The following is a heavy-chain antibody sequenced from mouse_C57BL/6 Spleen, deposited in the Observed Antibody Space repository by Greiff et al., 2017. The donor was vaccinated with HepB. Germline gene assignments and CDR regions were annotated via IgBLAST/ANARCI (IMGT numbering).Heavy chain of an antibody. D-gene: IGHD2-4*01. CDR3: ANHDYEAY. Sequence: QVQLQQSGPELVKPGASVKISCKASGYAFSSSWMNWVKQRPGKGLEWIGRIYPGDGDTNYNGKFKGKATLTADKSSSTAYMQLSSLTSEDSAVYFCANHDYEAYWGQGTLVTVSA. J-gene: IGHJ3*01. V-gene: IGHV1-82*01. CDR1: GYAFSSSW. CDR2: IYPGDGDT.